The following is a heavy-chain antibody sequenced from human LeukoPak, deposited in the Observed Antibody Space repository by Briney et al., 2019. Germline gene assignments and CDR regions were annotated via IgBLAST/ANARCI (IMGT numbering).Heavy chain of an antibody. D-gene: IGHD3-10*01. Sequence: GGSLRLSCAASGFTFSSYELNWVRQAPGKGLEWVSYISDTGSTIYYADSVKGRFTISRDNAKNSVYLQMNSLRAEDTAVYHCAAGGDYYYHMDVWGKGTTVTVSS. CDR3: AAGGDYYYHMDV. CDR2: ISDTGSTI. V-gene: IGHV3-48*03. J-gene: IGHJ6*03. CDR1: GFTFSSYE.